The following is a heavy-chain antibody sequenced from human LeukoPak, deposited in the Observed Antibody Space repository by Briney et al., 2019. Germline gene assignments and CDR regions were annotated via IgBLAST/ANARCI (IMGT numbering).Heavy chain of an antibody. Sequence: GASVKVSCKASGYTFTSYGISWVRQAPGQGLEWMGGIIPIFGTANYAQKFQGRVTITADESTSTAYMELSSLRSEDTAVYYCARGAGSGATMDVWGKGTTVTVSS. CDR3: ARGAGSGATMDV. CDR1: GYTFTSYG. V-gene: IGHV1-69*13. CDR2: IIPIFGTA. J-gene: IGHJ6*03. D-gene: IGHD6-19*01.